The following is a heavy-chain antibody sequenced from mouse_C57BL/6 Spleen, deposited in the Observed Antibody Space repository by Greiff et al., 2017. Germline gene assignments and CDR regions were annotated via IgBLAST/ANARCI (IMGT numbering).Heavy chain of an antibody. Sequence: VQLQQSGPVLVKPGASVKMSCKASGYTFTDYYMNWVKQSHGKSLEWIGVINPYNGGTSYNQKFKGKATLTVDKSSSTAYMELNSLTSEDSAVYYCALFIAAVVAKDYYAMDYWGQGTSVTVSS. CDR1: GYTFTDYY. D-gene: IGHD1-1*01. V-gene: IGHV1-19*01. J-gene: IGHJ4*01. CDR2: INPYNGGT. CDR3: ALFIAAVVAKDYYAMDY.